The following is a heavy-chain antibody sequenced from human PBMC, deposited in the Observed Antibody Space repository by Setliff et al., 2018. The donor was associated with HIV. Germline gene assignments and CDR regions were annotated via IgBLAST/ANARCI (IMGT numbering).Heavy chain of an antibody. CDR1: GFTFDDYG. CDR2: ISWNGGST. V-gene: IGHV3-20*04. J-gene: IGHJ3*02. D-gene: IGHD3-3*01. CDR3: ARAAAYFNFWTGYHPHAFDI. Sequence: GSLRLSCAASGFTFDDYGMSWVRQAPGKGLEWVSGISWNGGSTGYADSVKGRFTISRDNTNNSLYLHMNSLRAEDTAVYYCARAAAYFNFWTGYHPHAFDIWGQGTMVTVS.